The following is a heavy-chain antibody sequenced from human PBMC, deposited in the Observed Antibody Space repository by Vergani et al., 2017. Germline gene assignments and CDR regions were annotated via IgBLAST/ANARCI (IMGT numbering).Heavy chain of an antibody. Sequence: QVQLVQSGAEVKKPGASVKVSCKASGYTFTSYYMHWVRQAPGQGLVWMGIINPSGGSTSYAQKFQGRVTMTRDTSTSTVYMELSSLRSEDTAVYYCAREDDSSGYYDYFDYWGQGTLVTVSS. J-gene: IGHJ4*02. CDR1: GYTFTSYY. CDR2: INPSGGST. CDR3: AREDDSSGYYDYFDY. D-gene: IGHD3-22*01. V-gene: IGHV1-46*01.